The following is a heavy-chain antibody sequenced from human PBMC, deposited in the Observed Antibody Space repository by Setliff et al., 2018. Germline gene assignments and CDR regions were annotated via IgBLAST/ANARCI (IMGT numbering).Heavy chain of an antibody. D-gene: IGHD4-4*01. V-gene: IGHV3-33*01. Sequence: QTGGSLRLSCAASGFSFSSTAMHWVRQAPGKGLEWVAGIWFDGSHPYYADSVEGRFTISRDNSKNMVNLQMSGLRAEDTAVYYCATDPPYSNWRLDSWGQGTLVTVSS. CDR3: ATDPPYSNWRLDS. CDR2: IWFDGSHP. CDR1: GFSFSSTA. J-gene: IGHJ4*02.